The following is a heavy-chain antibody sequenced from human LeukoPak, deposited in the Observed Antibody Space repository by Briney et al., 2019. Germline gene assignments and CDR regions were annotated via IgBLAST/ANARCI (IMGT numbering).Heavy chain of an antibody. D-gene: IGHD4-17*01. CDR1: GYTFTSYY. CDR2: INPSGGST. Sequence: ASVKVSCKASGYTFTSYYMHWVRQAPGQGLEWMGIINPSGGSTSYAQKFQGRVTMTRDTSTSTVYMELSSLRSEDTAVYYCARDPVTVTLSFLPRLGGMDVWGQGTTVTVSS. CDR3: ARDPVTVTLSFLPRLGGMDV. V-gene: IGHV1-46*01. J-gene: IGHJ6*02.